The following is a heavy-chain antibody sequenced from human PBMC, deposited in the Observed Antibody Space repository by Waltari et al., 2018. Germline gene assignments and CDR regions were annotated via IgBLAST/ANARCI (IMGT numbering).Heavy chain of an antibody. CDR1: GFTFSHSP. CDR2: INIRVTST. Sequence: EVQLLVSGAGLVQPGGSLRLSCAVSGFTFSHSPMTWVRQAPGKGLEWVSSINIRVTSTFYADSVKGRFTISRDNSKNTLYLQMNSLRAEDTAVYYCAKEESPNDYWGQGTLVTVSS. CDR3: AKEESPNDY. J-gene: IGHJ4*02. V-gene: IGHV3-23*01.